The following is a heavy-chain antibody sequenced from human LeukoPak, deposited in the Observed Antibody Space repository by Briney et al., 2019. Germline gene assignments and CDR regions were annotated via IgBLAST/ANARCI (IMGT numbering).Heavy chain of an antibody. CDR1: GGSISSSSYS. Sequence: SETLSLTCTVSGGSISSSSYSWGWIRQPPGKGLEWIGSIYYSGSTYYNPSLKSRVTVSVDAPTNLVLLRLTSVTAADTAVYHCVRHVGSHWYWAFDAWGQGTKVTASS. CDR2: IYYSGST. J-gene: IGHJ3*01. V-gene: IGHV4-39*01. CDR3: VRHVGSHWYWAFDA. D-gene: IGHD6-13*01.